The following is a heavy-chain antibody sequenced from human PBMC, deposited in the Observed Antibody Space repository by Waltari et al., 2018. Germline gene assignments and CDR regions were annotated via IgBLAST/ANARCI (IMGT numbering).Heavy chain of an antibody. CDR1: GYIFTSYW. Sequence: EVQLVQSGAEVKKPGESLTISCKASGYIFTSYWIGRGRQRPGKGLEWIGTIYPDPGDSDIRYSPSFQGRVTISADKSVTTVYLHWSSLEASDTAIYYCVRGLLGGYERGWFDPWGQGTLVTVSS. D-gene: IGHD3-9*01. J-gene: IGHJ5*02. CDR2: IYPDPGDSDI. CDR3: VRGLLGGYERGWFDP. V-gene: IGHV5-51*01.